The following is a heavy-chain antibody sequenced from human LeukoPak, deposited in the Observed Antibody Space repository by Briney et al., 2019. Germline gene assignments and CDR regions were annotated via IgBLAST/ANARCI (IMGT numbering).Heavy chain of an antibody. CDR1: GGSIRSGSYY. CDR2: IYTSGST. V-gene: IGHV4-61*02. J-gene: IGHJ5*02. Sequence: SETLSLTCTVSGGSIRSGSYYWSWIRQPAGKGLEWLGRIYTSGSTNYTPSLKSRVTISVDTSKKQFSLKLSSVTAADTAVYYCAREPRVRYGSGSSNWFDPWGQGTLVTVSS. CDR3: AREPRVRYGSGSSNWFDP. D-gene: IGHD3-10*01.